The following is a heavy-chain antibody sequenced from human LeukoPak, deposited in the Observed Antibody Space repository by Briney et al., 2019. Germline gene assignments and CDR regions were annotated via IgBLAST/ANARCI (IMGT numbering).Heavy chain of an antibody. D-gene: IGHD2-15*01. CDR3: ARAENAAYSWFDP. Sequence: PGGSLRLSCAASGFTVSSNYMSWVRQAPGKGLEWVSVIYSGGSTYYADSVKGRFTISRDNSKNTLYLQMNSLRAEDTAVYYCARAENAAYSWFDPWGQGTLVTVSS. J-gene: IGHJ5*02. V-gene: IGHV3-66*01. CDR1: GFTVSSNY. CDR2: IYSGGST.